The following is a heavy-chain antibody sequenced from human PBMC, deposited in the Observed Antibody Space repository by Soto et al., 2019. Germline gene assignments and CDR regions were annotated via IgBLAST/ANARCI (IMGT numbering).Heavy chain of an antibody. CDR1: GGTFSSYA. V-gene: IGHV1-69*13. D-gene: IGHD2-15*01. CDR2: IIPIFGTA. Sequence: SVNGSCKASGGTFSSYAISWVRQAPGQGLEWMGGIIPIFGTANYAQKFQGRVTITADESTSTAYMELSSLRSEDTAVYYCARDRCYDGTCYSASDSWGQGTLVTVSS. CDR3: ARDRCYDGTCYSASDS. J-gene: IGHJ5*01.